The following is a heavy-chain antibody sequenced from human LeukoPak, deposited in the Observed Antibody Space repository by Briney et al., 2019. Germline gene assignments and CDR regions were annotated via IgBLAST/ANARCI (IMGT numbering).Heavy chain of an antibody. Sequence: GGPLRLSCAASGFTFSSYAMSWVRQAPGKGLEWVSVISGNGGRTYYADSVKGRFTISRDNSKNTLYLQMNSLRAEDTAVYYCAKVRDLDTVLGRFDNWGQGTLVTVSS. CDR1: GFTFSSYA. CDR2: ISGNGGRT. CDR3: AKVRDLDTVLGRFDN. D-gene: IGHD5-18*01. J-gene: IGHJ5*02. V-gene: IGHV3-23*01.